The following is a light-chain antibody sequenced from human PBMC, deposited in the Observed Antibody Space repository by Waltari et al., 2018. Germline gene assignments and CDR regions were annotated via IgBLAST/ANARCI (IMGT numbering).Light chain of an antibody. J-gene: IGLJ2*01. CDR1: SSNIGAGYD. CDR3: QSYDSSLSASVV. V-gene: IGLV1-40*01. Sequence: QSVLTQPPSVSGAPGQRVTISCTGSSSNIGAGYDVHWYQQLPGAAPKLLIYAHTTRPSGVPDRFSGAKSGTSASLAITGLQAEDEADYYCQSYDSSLSASVVFGGGTKLTVL. CDR2: AHT.